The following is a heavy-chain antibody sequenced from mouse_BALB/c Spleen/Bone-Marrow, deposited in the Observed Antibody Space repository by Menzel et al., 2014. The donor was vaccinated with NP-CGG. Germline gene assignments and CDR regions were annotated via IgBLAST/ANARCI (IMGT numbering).Heavy chain of an antibody. CDR1: GFSLTSYG. V-gene: IGHV2-2*02. CDR3: ARNLGGAWFAY. Sequence: VQLQQSGPGLVQPSQSLSITCTVSGFSLTSYGVHWVRQSPGKGLEWLGVIWSGGSTEYNAAFISRMSISKDNSKSQVIVKMNSLQANDTAIYYWARNLGGAWFAYWGQGTLVTVSA. J-gene: IGHJ3*01. CDR2: IWSGGST.